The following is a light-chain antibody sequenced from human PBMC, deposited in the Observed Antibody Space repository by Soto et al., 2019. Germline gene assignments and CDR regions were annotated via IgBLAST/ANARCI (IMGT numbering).Light chain of an antibody. CDR2: GAS. CDR1: QSVSSN. V-gene: IGKV3-15*01. Sequence: EIVMTQSPATLSVSPGERATLSCRASQSVSSNLAWYQQKPGQAPRLLIYGASTRATGLPARFSGSGYGTEFTLTISSLQSEDFAVYYCQQYNNWFTFGGGTKVEIK. J-gene: IGKJ4*01. CDR3: QQYNNWFT.